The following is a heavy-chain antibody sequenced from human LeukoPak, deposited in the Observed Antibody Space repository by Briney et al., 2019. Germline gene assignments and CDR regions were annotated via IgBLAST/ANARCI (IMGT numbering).Heavy chain of an antibody. J-gene: IGHJ4*02. V-gene: IGHV3-74*01. CDR3: ARWGRYGAGDY. CDR2: INTDGSST. D-gene: IGHD3-16*01. Sequence: GGSLRLSCAASGFTFSSYWMHWVRQAPGKGLVWVSHINTDGSSTTYADSVKGRFTISRDNAKNTLYLQMNSLRAEDTAVYYCARWGRYGAGDYWDQGTLVTVSS. CDR1: GFTFSSYW.